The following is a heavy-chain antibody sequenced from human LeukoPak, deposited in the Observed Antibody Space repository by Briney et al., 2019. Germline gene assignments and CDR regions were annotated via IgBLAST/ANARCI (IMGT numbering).Heavy chain of an antibody. D-gene: IGHD1-7*01. V-gene: IGHV4-30-4*01. J-gene: IGHJ4*02. Sequence: TLSPTCTVSGGSISSGDYYWSWIRQPPGKGLEWIGYIYYSGSTYYNPSLKSRVTISVDTSKNQFSLKLSSVTAADTAVYYCARALSEITGTSYFDYWGQGTLVTVSS. CDR1: GGSISSGDYY. CDR3: ARALSEITGTSYFDY. CDR2: IYYSGST.